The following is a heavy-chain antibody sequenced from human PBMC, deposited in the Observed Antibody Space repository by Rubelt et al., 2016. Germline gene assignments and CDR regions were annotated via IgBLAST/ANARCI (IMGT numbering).Heavy chain of an antibody. CDR1: GGTFSSYA. CDR3: ARDLVGVVITTHDAFDI. J-gene: IGHJ3*02. Sequence: QVQLVQSGAEVKKPGSSVKVSCKASGGTFSSYAISWVRQAPGQGLEWIGGIIPIFGTANYAQKFQGRVTITADKSQSTAYMELSSLRSEDTAVYYCARDLVGVVITTHDAFDIWGQGTMVTVSS. D-gene: IGHD3-22*01. V-gene: IGHV1-69*06. CDR2: IIPIFGTA.